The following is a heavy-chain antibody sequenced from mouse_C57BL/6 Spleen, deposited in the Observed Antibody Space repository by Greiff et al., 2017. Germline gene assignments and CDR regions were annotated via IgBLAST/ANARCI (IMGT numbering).Heavy chain of an antibody. D-gene: IGHD1-1*01. CDR1: GYSITSGYY. CDR3: AREKGYYGSSPWFAY. Sequence: EVKLMESGPGLVKPSQSLSLTCSVTGYSITSGYYWNWIRQFPGNKLEWMGYISYDGSNNYNPSLKNRISITRDTSKNQFFLKLNSVTTEDTATYYGAREKGYYGSSPWFAYWGQGTLVTVSA. CDR2: ISYDGSN. V-gene: IGHV3-6*01. J-gene: IGHJ3*01.